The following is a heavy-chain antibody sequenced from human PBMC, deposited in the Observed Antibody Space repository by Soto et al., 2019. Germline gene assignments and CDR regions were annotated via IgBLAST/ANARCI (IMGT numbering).Heavy chain of an antibody. V-gene: IGHV3-30-3*01. CDR3: ARAGTIVVVTALDY. Sequence: VGSLRLSCAASGFTFSSYAMHWVRQAPGKGLEWVAVISYDGSNKYYADSVKGRSTISRDNSKNTLYLQMNSLRAEDTAVYYCARAGTIVVVTALDYWGQGTLVTVSS. CDR2: ISYDGSNK. D-gene: IGHD2-21*02. J-gene: IGHJ4*02. CDR1: GFTFSSYA.